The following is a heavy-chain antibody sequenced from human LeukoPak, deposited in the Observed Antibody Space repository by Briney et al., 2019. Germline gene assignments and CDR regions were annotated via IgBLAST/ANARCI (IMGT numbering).Heavy chain of an antibody. CDR2: IIPIFGTA. Sequence: ASVKVSCKASGYTFTSYGISWVRQAPGQGLEWMGGIIPIFGTANYAQKFQGRVTITADESTSTAYMELSSLRSEDTAVYYCAREGYYDSSGYYYWGQGTLVTVSS. J-gene: IGHJ4*02. V-gene: IGHV1-69*13. CDR1: GYTFTSYG. D-gene: IGHD3-22*01. CDR3: AREGYYDSSGYYY.